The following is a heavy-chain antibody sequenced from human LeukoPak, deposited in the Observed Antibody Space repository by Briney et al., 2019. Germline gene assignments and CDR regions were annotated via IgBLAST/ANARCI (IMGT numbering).Heavy chain of an antibody. CDR3: ATFGDCTNGACDRKHNRLDP. D-gene: IGHD2-8*01. V-gene: IGHV1-18*01. CDR2: ISGYNGYT. J-gene: IGHJ5*02. Sequence: ASVKVSCKAFGYTFIKYSFNWGGQAPGQGLEWMGWISGYNGYTKYAQNFQDRVTMTTDTSKNTAYMYLRSRKTDDTAVNYCATFGDCTNGACDRKHNRLDPWGQGTLVTVSP. CDR1: GYTFIKYS.